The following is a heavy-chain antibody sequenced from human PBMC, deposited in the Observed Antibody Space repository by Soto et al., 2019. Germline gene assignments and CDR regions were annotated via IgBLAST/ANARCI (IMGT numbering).Heavy chain of an antibody. CDR2: INHSGST. J-gene: IGHJ6*02. Sequence: PSETLSLTCAGYGGSFSGYYWSWIRQPPGKGLEWIGEINHSGSTNYNPSLKSRVTISVDTSKNQFSLKLSSVTAADAAVYYCSAARHYYGMDVWGQGTTVTVSS. V-gene: IGHV4-34*01. CDR3: SAARHYYGMDV. CDR1: GGSFSGYY.